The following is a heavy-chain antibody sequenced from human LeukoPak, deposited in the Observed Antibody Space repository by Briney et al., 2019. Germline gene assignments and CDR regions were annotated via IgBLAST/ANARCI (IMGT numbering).Heavy chain of an antibody. CDR1: GGSISSGGYS. J-gene: IGHJ3*02. CDR3: AREAGRAFDI. V-gene: IGHV4-30-2*01. Sequence: SQTLSLTCAVSGGSISSGGYSWSWIRQPPEKGLEWIGYIYHSGSTYYNPSLKSRVTISVDRSKNQFSLKLSSVTAADTAVYYCAREAGRAFDIWGQGTMVTVSS. CDR2: IYHSGST.